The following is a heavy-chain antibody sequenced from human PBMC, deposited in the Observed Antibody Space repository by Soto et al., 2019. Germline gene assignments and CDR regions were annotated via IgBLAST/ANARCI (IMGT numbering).Heavy chain of an antibody. CDR1: GGTFSSYA. J-gene: IGHJ3*02. V-gene: IGHV1-69*13. CDR2: IIPIFGTA. Sequence: ASVKVSCKASGGTFSSYAITWVRQAPGQGLEWMGGIIPIFGTANYAQKFQGRVTITADESTSTAYMELSSLRSEDTAVYYCARSRMATVVIGAFDIWGQGTMVTVS. CDR3: ARSRMATVVIGAFDI. D-gene: IGHD4-17*01.